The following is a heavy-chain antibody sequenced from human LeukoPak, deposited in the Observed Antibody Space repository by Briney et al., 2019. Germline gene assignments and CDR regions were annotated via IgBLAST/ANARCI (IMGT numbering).Heavy chain of an antibody. CDR1: GFTFSSYA. CDR3: ARDSANDNFDY. CDR2: IPYDGSNK. D-gene: IGHD3-22*01. V-gene: IGHV3-30*04. Sequence: GGSLRLSCAASGFTFSSYAMHWVRQAPGKGLEWVAVIPYDGSNKYYADSVKGRFTISRDNSKNTLYLQMNSLRAEDTAVCYCARDSANDNFDYWGQGTLVTVSS. J-gene: IGHJ4*02.